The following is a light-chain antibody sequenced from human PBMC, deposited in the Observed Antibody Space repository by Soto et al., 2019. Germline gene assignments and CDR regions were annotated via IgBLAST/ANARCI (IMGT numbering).Light chain of an antibody. CDR1: QTISSW. Sequence: DIQMTQSPSTLSGSVGDRVTISCRASQTISSWLAWYQQKPGKAPKLLIYDASNLNSGVPSRFSGSGSGTEFTLTISSLQPDDFATYYCQQYYNYPWTFGQGTKVDIK. CDR3: QQYYNYPWT. V-gene: IGKV1-5*01. J-gene: IGKJ1*01. CDR2: DAS.